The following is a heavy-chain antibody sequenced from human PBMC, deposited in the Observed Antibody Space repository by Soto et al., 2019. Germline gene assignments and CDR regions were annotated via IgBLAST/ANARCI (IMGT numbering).Heavy chain of an antibody. D-gene: IGHD5-18*01. CDR2: IIPIFGTA. CDR3: ATQGLPNYCYCGMDV. CDR1: GGTFSSYA. V-gene: IGHV1-69*12. J-gene: IGHJ6*02. Sequence: QVQLVQSGAEVKKPGSSVKVSCKASGGTFSSYAISWVRQAPGQGLEWMGGIIPIFGTANYAQKFQGRVTITADESTSTAYMQRSSLRSEDTAVYYCATQGLPNYCYCGMDVWGQGTTVTVSS.